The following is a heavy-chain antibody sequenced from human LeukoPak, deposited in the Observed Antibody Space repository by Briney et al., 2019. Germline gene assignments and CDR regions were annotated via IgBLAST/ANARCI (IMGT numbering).Heavy chain of an antibody. V-gene: IGHV3-23*01. Sequence: QPGGSLRLSCAASGFTFNSYAMNWVRQAPGKGLEWVSGISGSGDTTYYADSVKGRFTISRDNSKNTLYLQMNSLRAEDTAVYYCARESAMNDAFDIWGQGTMVTVSS. D-gene: IGHD2-2*01. CDR3: ARESAMNDAFDI. J-gene: IGHJ3*02. CDR1: GFTFNSYA. CDR2: ISGSGDTT.